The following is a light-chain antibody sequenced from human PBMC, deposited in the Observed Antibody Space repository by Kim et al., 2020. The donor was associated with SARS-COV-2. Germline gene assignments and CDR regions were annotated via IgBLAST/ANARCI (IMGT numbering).Light chain of an antibody. V-gene: IGKV3-20*01. CDR1: SSY. J-gene: IGKJ3*01. CDR3: QQYGTSPLFV. CDR2: AAS. Sequence: SSYLAWYHQRPGQAPRLLIYAASTRATGIPDRFSGSGAGTDFTLTISRLEPEDLGMYFCQQYGTSPLFVFGPGTKVDIK.